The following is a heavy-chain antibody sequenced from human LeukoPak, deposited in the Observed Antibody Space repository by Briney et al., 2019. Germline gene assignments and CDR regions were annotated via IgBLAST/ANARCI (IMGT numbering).Heavy chain of an antibody. V-gene: IGHV1-2*02. CDR1: GCTFTGYY. CDR3: ARDRLMGRSSSSEPRDYYYGMDV. D-gene: IGHD6-6*01. CDR2: INPNSGGT. J-gene: IGHJ6*02. Sequence: ASVKVSCKASGCTFTGYYMHWVRQAPGQGVEWLGWINPNSGGTNYAQKFQGRVTMTRDTSISTAYMELSRLRSDDTAVYYCARDRLMGRSSSSEPRDYYYGMDVWGQGTTVTVSS.